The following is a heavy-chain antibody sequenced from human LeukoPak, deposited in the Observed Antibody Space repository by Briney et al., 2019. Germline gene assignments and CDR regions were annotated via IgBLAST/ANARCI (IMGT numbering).Heavy chain of an antibody. J-gene: IGHJ4*02. CDR2: IIPIFGTA. CDR3: ARSGARGYSYGYGFDY. D-gene: IGHD5-18*01. CDR1: GGTFSSYA. Sequence: SVKVACKASGGTFSSYAISWVRQAPGQGLEWMGGIIPIFGTANYAQKFQGRVTITADESTSTAYMELSSLRSEDTAVYYCARSGARGYSYGYGFDYWGQGTLVTVSS. V-gene: IGHV1-69*13.